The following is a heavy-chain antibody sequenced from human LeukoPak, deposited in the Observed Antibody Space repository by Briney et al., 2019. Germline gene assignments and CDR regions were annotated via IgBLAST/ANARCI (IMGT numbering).Heavy chain of an antibody. CDR1: GFSFSTYA. CDR2: ISYDGSSK. Sequence: GSLRLSCAASGFSFSTYAMHWVRQAPGKGLEWVAVISYDGSSKYYADSVKGRFTISRDNSKNTMYLQMNSLRAEDTAVYYCARDPITARKAFDVWGQGTMVTVSS. D-gene: IGHD6-6*01. CDR3: ARDPITARKAFDV. J-gene: IGHJ3*01. V-gene: IGHV3-30-3*01.